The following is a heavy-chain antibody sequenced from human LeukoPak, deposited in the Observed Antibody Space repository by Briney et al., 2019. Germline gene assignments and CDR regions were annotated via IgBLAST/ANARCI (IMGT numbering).Heavy chain of an antibody. D-gene: IGHD3-10*01. J-gene: IGHJ4*02. CDR1: GGSFSGYY. V-gene: IGHV4-34*01. CDR3: ARRVKYYYGSGSHDY. Sequence: KSSETLSLTCAVYGGSFSGYYWSWIRQPPGKGLEWIGEINHSGSTNYNPSLKSRVTISVDTSKNQFSLKLSSVTAADTAVYYCARRVKYYYGSGSHDYWGQGTLVTASS. CDR2: INHSGST.